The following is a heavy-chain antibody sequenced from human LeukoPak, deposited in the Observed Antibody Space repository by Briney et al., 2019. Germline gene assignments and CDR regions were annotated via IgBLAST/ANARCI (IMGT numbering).Heavy chain of an antibody. CDR2: INHSGST. J-gene: IGHJ6*03. V-gene: IGHV4-34*01. Sequence: PSETLSLTCAVYGGSFSGYYWSWIRQPPGKGLEWIGEINHSGSTNYNPSLKSRVTISVDTSKNQFSLKLTSVTAADTAVYYCARAHSRGYYYYMDVWGKGTTVTISS. CDR3: ARAHSRGYYYYMDV. CDR1: GGSFSGYY. D-gene: IGHD5-24*01.